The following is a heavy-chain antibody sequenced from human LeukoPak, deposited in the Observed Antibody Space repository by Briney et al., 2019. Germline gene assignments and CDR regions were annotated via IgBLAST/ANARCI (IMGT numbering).Heavy chain of an antibody. Sequence: SETLSLTCTVSGGFISSGGYYWSWIRQHPGKGLEWIGYIYYSGSTYYNPSLESRVIISVDTSKNQFSLKLTSVTAADTAVYYCARVRDPLDYWAREPWSPSPQ. V-gene: IGHV4-31*03. CDR3: ARVRDPLDY. CDR2: IYYSGST. CDR1: GGFISSGGYY. J-gene: IGHJ4*02. D-gene: IGHD5-24*01.